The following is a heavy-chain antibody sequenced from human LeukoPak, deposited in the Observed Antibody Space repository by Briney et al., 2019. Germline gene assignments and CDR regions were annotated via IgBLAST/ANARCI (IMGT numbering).Heavy chain of an antibody. J-gene: IGHJ5*02. CDR3: ARDVLYYYGSGSSAGWFDP. Sequence: GGSLRLSCAASGFTFSSYSMNWVRQAPGKGLEWVPSISSSSSYIYYADSVKGRFTISRDNAKNSLYLQMNSLRAEDTAVYYCARDVLYYYGSGSSAGWFDPWGQGTLVTVSS. D-gene: IGHD3-10*01. CDR2: ISSSSSYI. CDR1: GFTFSSYS. V-gene: IGHV3-21*01.